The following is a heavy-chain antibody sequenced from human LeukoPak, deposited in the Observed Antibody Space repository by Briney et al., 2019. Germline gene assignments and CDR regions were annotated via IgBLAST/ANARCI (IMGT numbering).Heavy chain of an antibody. J-gene: IGHJ5*02. CDR2: IKGDGIST. D-gene: IGHD3-9*01. Sequence: GGSLRLSCAASGFDFSSNWMHWVRHAPGQGLVWVSRIKGDGISTNYADSVKGRFTISRDDAKNSLYLQMNSLRAEDTAIYYCAKVPRQHDNWFDPWGQGTLVTVSS. CDR1: GFDFSSNW. V-gene: IGHV3-74*01. CDR3: AKVPRQHDNWFDP.